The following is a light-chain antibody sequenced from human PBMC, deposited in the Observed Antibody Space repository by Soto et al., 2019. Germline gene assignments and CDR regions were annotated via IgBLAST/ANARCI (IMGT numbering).Light chain of an antibody. J-gene: IGKJ4*01. Sequence: EIVMTQSPATLSVSPGETATLSCRASQSVAFHLAWYQQKPGQGPRLLIYGAFTRATGIPARFSGSGSGTEFTLPISSLQSEDFAVYYCQQYKTWPPLTFGGGTKVEIK. CDR1: QSVAFH. V-gene: IGKV3-15*01. CDR3: QQYKTWPPLT. CDR2: GAF.